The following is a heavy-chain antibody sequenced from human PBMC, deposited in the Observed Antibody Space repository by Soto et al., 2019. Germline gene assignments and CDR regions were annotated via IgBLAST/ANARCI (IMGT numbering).Heavy chain of an antibody. CDR3: SRKEVPGPLPGFAY. J-gene: IGHJ4*01. V-gene: IGHV4-39*01. CDR1: GGSISNSSYL. Sequence: PSETLSLTCTVSGGSISNSSYLWGWIRQPPGKGLQWIGSVSYSGSTYYNPSLKSRVTISVDTSKTQSSLRLSSVTAAATAVYYCSRKEVPGPLPGFAYWGKEPWSPSPQ. CDR2: VSYSGST. D-gene: IGHD3-10*01.